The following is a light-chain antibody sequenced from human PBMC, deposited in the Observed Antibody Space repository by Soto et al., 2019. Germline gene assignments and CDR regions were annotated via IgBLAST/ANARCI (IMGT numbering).Light chain of an antibody. V-gene: IGLV2-14*01. CDR2: DVS. Sequence: QSALTQPASVSGSPGQSITLSCTGTSSDVGGYNYGSWYQQHPGKAPKLMIYDVSNRPSGVSNRVSGSKSGHTASLTISGRQAEDEGDYYCSSYTRSSTQVFGTGTKLTVL. CDR1: SSDVGGYNY. CDR3: SSYTRSSTQV. J-gene: IGLJ1*01.